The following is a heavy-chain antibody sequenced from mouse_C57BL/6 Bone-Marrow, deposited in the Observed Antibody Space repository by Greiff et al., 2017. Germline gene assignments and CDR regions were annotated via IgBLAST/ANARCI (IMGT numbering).Heavy chain of an antibody. Sequence: DVKLQESGPELVKPGASVKISCKASGYSFTGYYMHWVKQSHGNILDWIGYIYPYNGVSSYNQKFKGKATLTVDKSSSTAYMELRSLTSEDSAVYYCARFYYYGSSLYWYFDVWGTGTTVTVSS. J-gene: IGHJ1*03. D-gene: IGHD1-1*01. CDR3: ARFYYYGSSLYWYFDV. CDR2: IYPYNGVS. CDR1: GYSFTGYY. V-gene: IGHV1-31*01.